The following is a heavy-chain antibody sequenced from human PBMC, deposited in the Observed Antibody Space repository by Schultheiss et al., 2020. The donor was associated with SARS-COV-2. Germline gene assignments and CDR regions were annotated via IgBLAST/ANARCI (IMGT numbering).Heavy chain of an antibody. J-gene: IGHJ4*02. CDR3: ARTSLAAAGYYFDY. D-gene: IGHD6-13*01. CDR2: INHSGST. V-gene: IGHV4-34*01. Sequence: GSLRLSCTVSGFTFGDYAMSWVRQPPGKGLEWIGEINHSGSTNYNPSLKSRVTISVDKSKNQFSLKLSSVTAADTAVYYCARTSLAAAGYYFDYWGQGTLVTVSS. CDR1: GFTFGDYA.